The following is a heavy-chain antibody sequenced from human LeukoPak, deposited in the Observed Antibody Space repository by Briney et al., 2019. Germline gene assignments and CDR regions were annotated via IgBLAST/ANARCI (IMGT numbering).Heavy chain of an antibody. CDR3: ARDGGYSYGYGTQWSFDY. CDR2: IIPIFGTA. Sequence: SVKVSCKASGGTFSSYAISWVRQAPGQGLEWMGGIIPIFGTANYAQKFQGRVTITADESTSTAYMELSSLRSEDTAVYYCARDGGYSYGYGTQWSFDYWGQGTLVTVSS. D-gene: IGHD5-18*01. V-gene: IGHV1-69*13. CDR1: GGTFSSYA. J-gene: IGHJ4*02.